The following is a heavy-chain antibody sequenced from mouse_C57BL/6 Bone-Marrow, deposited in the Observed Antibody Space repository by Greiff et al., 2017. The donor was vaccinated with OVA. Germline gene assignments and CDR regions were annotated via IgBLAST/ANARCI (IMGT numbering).Heavy chain of an antibody. V-gene: IGHV1-81*01. Sequence: QVQLQQSGAELARPGASVKLSCKASGYTFTSYGISWVKQRTGQGLEWIGEIYPRSGNTYYNEKFKGKATLTADKSSSTAYMELRSLTSEDSAVYFCARFYSKGPAWFAYWGQGTLDTVSA. CDR3: ARFYSKGPAWFAY. J-gene: IGHJ3*01. CDR2: IYPRSGNT. CDR1: GYTFTSYG. D-gene: IGHD2-5*01.